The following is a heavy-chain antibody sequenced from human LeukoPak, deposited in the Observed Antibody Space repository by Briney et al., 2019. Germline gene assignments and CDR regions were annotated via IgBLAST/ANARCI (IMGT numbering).Heavy chain of an antibody. J-gene: IGHJ4*02. V-gene: IGHV1-2*02. CDR2: INPNSGGT. D-gene: IGHD1-26*01. Sequence: ASVKVSCKASGYTFTSYYMHWVRQAPGQGLEWMGWINPNSGGTNYAQKFQGRVTMTRDTSISTAYMELSRLRSDDTAVYYCARDRSRGRIVGATGYDYWGQGTLVTVSS. CDR3: ARDRSRGRIVGATGYDY. CDR1: GYTFTSYY.